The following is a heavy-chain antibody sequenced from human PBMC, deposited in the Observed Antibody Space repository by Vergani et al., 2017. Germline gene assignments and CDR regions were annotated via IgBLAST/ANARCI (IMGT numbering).Heavy chain of an antibody. V-gene: IGHV2-5*01. CDR2: IYWNDDK. CDR1: GFSLSTSGVG. J-gene: IGHJ4*02. Sequence: QITLKESGPTLVKPTQTLTLTCPFSGFSLSTSGVGVGWIRQPPGKDLEWLALIYWNDDKRSSPSLKSRLTIPKDTSKNQVVLTMTNMDPVDTATYYCAHRVRVDIVATIYFDYWGQGTLVTVSS. CDR3: AHRVRVDIVATIYFDY. D-gene: IGHD5-12*01.